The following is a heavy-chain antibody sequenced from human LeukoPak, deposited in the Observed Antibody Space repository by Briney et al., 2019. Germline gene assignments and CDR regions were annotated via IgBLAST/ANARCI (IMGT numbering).Heavy chain of an antibody. CDR3: VRDIGAVAGTDDY. D-gene: IGHD6-19*01. CDR2: INSVGSST. CDR1: GFTFSDYW. J-gene: IGHJ4*02. Sequence: PGGSLRLSCAASGFTFSDYWMHWVRQAPGKGLVWVSRINSVGSSTTYADSVKGRFTISRDNAKKTLYLQMNSLRVEDTAVYYCVRDIGAVAGTDDYWGQGTLVTVSS. V-gene: IGHV3-74*01.